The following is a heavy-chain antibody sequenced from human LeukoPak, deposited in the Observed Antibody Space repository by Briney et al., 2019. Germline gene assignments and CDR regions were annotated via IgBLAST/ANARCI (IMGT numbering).Heavy chain of an antibody. CDR1: GYTFTNYG. J-gene: IGHJ4*02. CDR2: ISAYNGNT. CDR3: SRGLTYHDFWGTSPGYYFDY. Sequence: ASVKVSCKASGYTFTNYGISWVRQAPGQGLEWMGLISAYNGNTNYAQKLQGRVTMTTDTSTSTAYMELRSLRADDTAVYYCSRGLTYHDFWGTSPGYYFDYWGQGNLVTVSS. D-gene: IGHD3-3*01. V-gene: IGHV1-18*01.